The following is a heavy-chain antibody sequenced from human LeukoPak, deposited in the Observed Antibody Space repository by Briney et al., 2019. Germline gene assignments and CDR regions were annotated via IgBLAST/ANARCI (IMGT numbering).Heavy chain of an antibody. CDR3: ARESPEQMELWLRRSFDY. CDR2: IRYDGSNK. D-gene: IGHD5-18*01. J-gene: IGHJ4*02. CDR1: GFTFSSYG. V-gene: IGHV3-30*02. Sequence: GGSLRLSCAASGFTFSSYGMHWVRQAPGKGLEWVAFIRYDGSNKYYADSVKGRFTISRDNSKNTLYLQMNSLRAEDTAVYYRARESPEQMELWLRRSFDYWGQGTLVTVSS.